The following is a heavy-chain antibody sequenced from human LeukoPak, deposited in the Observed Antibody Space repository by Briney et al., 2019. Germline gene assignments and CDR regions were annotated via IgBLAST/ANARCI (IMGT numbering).Heavy chain of an antibody. Sequence: YPGGSLRLSCAVSGFTFSSYAISWVRQAPGKGLECVSSISGSGDTTYYADPVKGRFTISRDDSKNTLYLQMNSLRAEDTAVYYCARVPTTYGDQLLSFFDYWGQGTLVTVSS. J-gene: IGHJ4*02. CDR2: ISGSGDTT. CDR3: ARVPTTYGDQLLSFFDY. D-gene: IGHD2-2*01. V-gene: IGHV3-23*01. CDR1: GFTFSSYA.